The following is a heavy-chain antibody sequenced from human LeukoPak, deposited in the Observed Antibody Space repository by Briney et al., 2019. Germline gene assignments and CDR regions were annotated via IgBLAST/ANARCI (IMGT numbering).Heavy chain of an antibody. J-gene: IGHJ4*02. Sequence: SETLSLTCAVYGGSFSGYYWSWIRQPPGKGLEWIGEINHSGSTNYNPSLKSRVTISVDTSKNQFSLKLSSVTAADTAVYYCARSFTYYYDSSGYSGLPFDYWGQGTLVTVSS. CDR3: ARSFTYYYDSSGYSGLPFDY. CDR1: GGSFSGYY. D-gene: IGHD3-22*01. CDR2: INHSGST. V-gene: IGHV4-34*01.